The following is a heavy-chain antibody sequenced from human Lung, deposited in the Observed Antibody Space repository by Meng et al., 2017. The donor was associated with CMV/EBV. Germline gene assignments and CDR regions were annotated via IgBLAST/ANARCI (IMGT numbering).Heavy chain of an antibody. V-gene: IGHV4-39*07. D-gene: IGHD3-3*01. J-gene: IGHJ5*02. CDR1: GGSISSSSYY. CDR2: IYYSGST. CDR3: ARAGTDYDFWSGYFGSWVDP. Sequence: SXTLSLXCTVSGGSISSSSYYWGWIRQPPGKGLEWIGSIYYSGSTYYNPSLKSRVTISVDTSKNQFSLKLSSVTAADTAVYYCARAGTDYDFWSGYFGSWVDPWXQGTLVTVSS.